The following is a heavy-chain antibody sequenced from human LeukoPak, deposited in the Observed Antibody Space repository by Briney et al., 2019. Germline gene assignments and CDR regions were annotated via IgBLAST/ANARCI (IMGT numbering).Heavy chain of an antibody. CDR1: GYTFTSYG. Sequence: ASVKVSCKASGYTFTSYGISWVRQAPGQGLEWMGRISPYNGNTNYAQKLQDRVTMTTDTSTTTAYMELRSLRSDDTAVYYCARGSISSGWYGYWGQGTLVTVSS. J-gene: IGHJ4*02. CDR2: ISPYNGNT. CDR3: ARGSISSGWYGY. V-gene: IGHV1-18*01. D-gene: IGHD6-19*01.